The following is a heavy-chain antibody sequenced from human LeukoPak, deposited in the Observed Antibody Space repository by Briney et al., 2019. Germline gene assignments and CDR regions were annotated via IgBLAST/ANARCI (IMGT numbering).Heavy chain of an antibody. J-gene: IGHJ5*02. CDR3: ARGRMTPRSNWFDP. CDR1: GYTFTSYD. V-gene: IGHV1-8*01. CDR2: MNPNSGNT. D-gene: IGHD2-8*01. Sequence: ASVKVSCKASGYTFTSYDINWVRQATGQGLEWMGLMNPNSGNTGYAQKFQGRVTMTRNTSISTAYMELSSLRSEDTAVYYCARGRMTPRSNWFDPWGQGTLVTVSS.